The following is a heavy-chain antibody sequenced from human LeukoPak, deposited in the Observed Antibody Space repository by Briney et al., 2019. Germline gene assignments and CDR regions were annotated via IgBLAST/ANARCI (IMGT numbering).Heavy chain of an antibody. Sequence: GGSLRLSCAASGFTFSNAWMSWVRQAPGKGLEWVSAISGSGGSTYYADSVKGRFTISRDNSKNTLYLQMNSLRAEDTAVYYCAGEPIAPLDYWGQGTLVTVSS. D-gene: IGHD1-26*01. CDR2: ISGSGGST. J-gene: IGHJ4*02. CDR3: AGEPIAPLDY. V-gene: IGHV3-23*01. CDR1: GFTFSNAW.